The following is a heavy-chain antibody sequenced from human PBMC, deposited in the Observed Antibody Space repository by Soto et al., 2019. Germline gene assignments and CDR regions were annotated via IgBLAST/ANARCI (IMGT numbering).Heavy chain of an antibody. V-gene: IGHV3-30*18. CDR3: AKVARPYYDVWSGP. D-gene: IGHD3-3*01. Sequence: PVGSLRFSCTTSGFTFSSFGMHWVRQAPGKGLEWVAVISYDGSNKYYADSVKGRFTISRDNSRSTLYLQMNSLRVEDTAVYFCAKVARPYYDVWSGPWGQGTLVTVAS. J-gene: IGHJ5*02. CDR2: ISYDGSNK. CDR1: GFTFSSFG.